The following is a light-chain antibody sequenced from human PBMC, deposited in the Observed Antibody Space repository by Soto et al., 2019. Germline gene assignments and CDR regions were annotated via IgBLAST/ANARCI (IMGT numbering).Light chain of an antibody. Sequence: DSQSTQSPSTLSASVGDRVTITCRASQSLSSWLAWYQQKPGKAHKLLIYDASSLESGVPSRFSGSGSETDFHLTISSLQPDDFATYYCQQYNSYSRTFGQGTKVDIK. V-gene: IGKV1-5*01. CDR3: QQYNSYSRT. CDR2: DAS. CDR1: QSLSSW. J-gene: IGKJ1*01.